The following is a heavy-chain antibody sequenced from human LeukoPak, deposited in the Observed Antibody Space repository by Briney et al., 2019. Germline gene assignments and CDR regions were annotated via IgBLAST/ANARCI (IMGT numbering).Heavy chain of an antibody. CDR2: ISAYNGNT. V-gene: IGHV1-18*01. J-gene: IGHJ6*03. Sequence: ASVKVSCKASGYTFTSYGISWVRQAPGHGLEWMGWISAYNGNTNYAQKLQGRVTMTTDTSTSTAYMELRSLRSDDTAVYYCARLRRYYDSSGYYEYYYYYMDVWGKGTTVTVSS. CDR1: GYTFTSYG. D-gene: IGHD3-22*01. CDR3: ARLRRYYDSSGYYEYYYYYMDV.